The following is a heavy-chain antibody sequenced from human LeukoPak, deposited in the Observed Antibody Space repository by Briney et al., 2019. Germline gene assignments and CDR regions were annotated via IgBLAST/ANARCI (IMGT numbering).Heavy chain of an antibody. CDR2: MNPNNGNA. V-gene: IGHV1-8*03. J-gene: IGHJ5*02. CDR1: GYTFTSHD. D-gene: IGHD5-18*01. CDR3: ARAMRTAIDRHWFDP. Sequence: EASVKVSCKASGYTFTSHDINWVRQATGQELEWMGWMNPNNGNAGYAQKFQGRVTITRNTSINTAYMELSSLRSEDTAVYYCARAMRTAIDRHWFDPWGQGTLVTVSS.